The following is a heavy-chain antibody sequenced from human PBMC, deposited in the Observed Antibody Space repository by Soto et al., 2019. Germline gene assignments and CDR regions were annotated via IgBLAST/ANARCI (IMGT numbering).Heavy chain of an antibody. CDR2: IYYSGST. J-gene: IGHJ6*03. Sequence: SETLSLTCTVSGGSISSSSYYWGWIRQPPGKGLEWIGSIYYSGSTYYNPSLKSRVTISVDTSKNQFSLKLSSVTAADTAVYYCARQGDILTVYYVATYYYYYMDVWGKGTTVTVSS. CDR1: GGSISSSSYY. V-gene: IGHV4-39*01. D-gene: IGHD3-9*01. CDR3: ARQGDILTVYYVATYYYYYMDV.